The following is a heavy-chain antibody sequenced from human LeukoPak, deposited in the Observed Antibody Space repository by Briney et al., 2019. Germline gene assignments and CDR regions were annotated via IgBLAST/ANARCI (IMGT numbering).Heavy chain of an antibody. CDR2: ISFSSTHI. CDR1: GFIFSNYG. V-gene: IGHV3-21*04. Sequence: GGSLRLSCAASGFIFSNYGMSWVRQAPGKGLEWVSSISFSSTHIYYADSIQGRFTISRDNAENSLYLQMNSLRAEDTAVYYCAKWELGLIAVAGTSDAFDIWGQGTMVTVSS. J-gene: IGHJ3*02. CDR3: AKWELGLIAVAGTSDAFDI. D-gene: IGHD6-19*01.